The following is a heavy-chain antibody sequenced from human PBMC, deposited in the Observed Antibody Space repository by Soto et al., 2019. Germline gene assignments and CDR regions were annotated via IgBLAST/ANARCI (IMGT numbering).Heavy chain of an antibody. V-gene: IGHV3-30-3*01. Sequence: QVQLVESGGGVVQPGRSLRLSCAASGFTFSSYAMHWVRQAPGKGLEWVAVISYDGSNKYYADSVKGRFTISRDNSKNTLYLQMNSLRAEDTAVYYCARAQRWVVTAIPDYWCQGALVTVSS. CDR2: ISYDGSNK. CDR1: GFTFSSYA. J-gene: IGHJ4*02. D-gene: IGHD2-21*02. CDR3: ARAQRWVVTAIPDY.